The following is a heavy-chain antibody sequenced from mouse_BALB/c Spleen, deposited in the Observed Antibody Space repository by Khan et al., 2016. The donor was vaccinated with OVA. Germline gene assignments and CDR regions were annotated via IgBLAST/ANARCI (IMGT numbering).Heavy chain of an antibody. CDR1: GFTFSSYY. Sequence: EVELEESGAGLVKLGGSLKLSCAASGFTFSSYYMSWVRQTPEKRLELVAAINRNGGSIYYPDTFKGRSTISRDNAKNTPYLQMSSLTSEDSALYYCSGQYEYDGEVGYWGQGTLVTVSA. V-gene: IGHV5-6-2*01. CDR3: SGQYEYDGEVGY. D-gene: IGHD2-4*01. CDR2: INRNGGSI. J-gene: IGHJ3*01.